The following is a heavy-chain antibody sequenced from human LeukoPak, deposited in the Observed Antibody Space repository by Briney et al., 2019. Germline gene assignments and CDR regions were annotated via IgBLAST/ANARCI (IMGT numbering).Heavy chain of an antibody. CDR1: GGSFSGYY. D-gene: IGHD2-21*01. CDR2: INHSGST. Sequence: ASETLSLTCAVYGGSFSGYYWSWIRQPPGKGLEWIGEINHSGSTNYIPSLKSRVTISVDTSKNQFSLKLSSVTAADTAVYYCASQSIQAEFDYWGQGTLVTVSS. CDR3: ASQSIQAEFDY. J-gene: IGHJ4*02. V-gene: IGHV4-34*01.